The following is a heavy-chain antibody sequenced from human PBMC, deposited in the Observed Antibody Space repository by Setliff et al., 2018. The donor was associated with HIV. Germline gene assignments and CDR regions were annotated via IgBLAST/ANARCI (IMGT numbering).Heavy chain of an antibody. CDR3: AREHCSGGSCNGFDI. J-gene: IGHJ3*02. CDR1: GASISSGSYY. CDR2: ISTSGST. Sequence: SETLSLTCTVSGASISSGSYYWTWIRQPAGKGLEWIGRISTSGSTNYNPSLKSRVTISVDTSKNQFSLKLRSVTAADTAMYYCAREHCSGGSCNGFDIWGQGTMVTVSS. V-gene: IGHV4-61*02. D-gene: IGHD2-15*01.